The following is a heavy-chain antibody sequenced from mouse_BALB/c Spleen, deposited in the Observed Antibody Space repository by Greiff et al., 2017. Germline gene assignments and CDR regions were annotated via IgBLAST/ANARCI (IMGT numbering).Heavy chain of an antibody. V-gene: IGHV2-6-5*01. CDR2: IWGGGST. Sequence: VKLQESGPGLVAPSQSLPITCTVSGFSLTDYGVSWIRQPPGKGLEWLGVIWGGGSTYYNSALKSRLSISKDNSKSQVFLKMNSLQTDDTAMYYCAKHPPTYYYGSSYWYFDVWGAGTTVTVSS. CDR3: AKHPPTYYYGSSYWYFDV. D-gene: IGHD1-1*01. CDR1: GFSLTDYG. J-gene: IGHJ1*01.